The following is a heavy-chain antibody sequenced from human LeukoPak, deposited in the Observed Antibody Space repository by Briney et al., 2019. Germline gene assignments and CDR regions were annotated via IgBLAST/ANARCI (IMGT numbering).Heavy chain of an antibody. V-gene: IGHV3-23*01. D-gene: IGHD6-13*01. CDR3: AKDGGGSGIADLDY. J-gene: IGHJ4*02. Sequence: GGSLRLSCAATGLSVSSNFMSWVRQAPGKGLEWVSAISGSGGSTYYADSVKGRFTISRDNSKNTLYLQMNSLRAEDTAVYYCAKDGGGSGIADLDYWGQGTLVTVSS. CDR2: ISGSGGST. CDR1: GLSVSSNF.